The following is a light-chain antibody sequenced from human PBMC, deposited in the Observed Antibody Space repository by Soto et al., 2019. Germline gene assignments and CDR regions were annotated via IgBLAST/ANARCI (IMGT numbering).Light chain of an antibody. Sequence: DIQLTQSPSSLSASVGDRVTITCRARQSITNYLNWYQQKPGKAPKLLISTASSLQSGVPSRFSGSGSGTEFTLTVSSLHAEDFATYYCQHSRSTPPTFGQGTKVEIK. J-gene: IGKJ1*01. CDR2: TAS. V-gene: IGKV1-39*01. CDR1: QSITNY. CDR3: QHSRSTPPT.